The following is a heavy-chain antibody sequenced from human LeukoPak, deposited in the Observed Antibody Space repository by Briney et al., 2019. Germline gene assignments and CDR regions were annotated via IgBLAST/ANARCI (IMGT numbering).Heavy chain of an antibody. V-gene: IGHV4-34*01. Sequence: SETLSLTCAVYGGSFSGYYWSWIRQPPGKGLEWIGEINHSGSTNYNPSLKSRVTIPVDTSKNQFSLKLSSVTAADTAVYYCAREGKKYCSSTSCNWGQGTLVTVSS. CDR2: INHSGST. CDR1: GGSFSGYY. J-gene: IGHJ4*02. CDR3: AREGKKYCSSTSCN. D-gene: IGHD2-2*01.